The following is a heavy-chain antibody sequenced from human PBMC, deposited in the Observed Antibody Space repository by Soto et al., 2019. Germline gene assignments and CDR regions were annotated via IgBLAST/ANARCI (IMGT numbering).Heavy chain of an antibody. CDR1: GYSISISNW. CDR3: ARTWYSRGWYFDL. V-gene: IGHV4-28*01. CDR2: IYYSGST. D-gene: IGHD6-13*01. Sequence: QVQLQESGPGLVKPSDTLSLTCAVSGYSISISNWWGWIRQPPGKGLEWIGSIYYSGSTYYNPSLRSRVTMSVETSKYQFSLKLSSVTAVDTAVYYCARTWYSRGWYFDLWGRGTLVTVSS. J-gene: IGHJ2*01.